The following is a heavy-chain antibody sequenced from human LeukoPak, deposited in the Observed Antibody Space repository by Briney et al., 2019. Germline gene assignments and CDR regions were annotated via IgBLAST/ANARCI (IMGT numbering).Heavy chain of an antibody. CDR1: GFIFSHYG. Sequence: GKSLRLSCAALGFIFSHYGMHWVRQAPGKGLEWVAVIWSDATNRFYGASVKGRFTISRDNSQNTVFLQMNSPRAEDTAIYYCARDAQSGFDYSNSLEYWGHGTLVTVSS. J-gene: IGHJ4*01. CDR3: ARDAQSGFDYSNSLEY. D-gene: IGHD4-11*01. V-gene: IGHV3-33*01. CDR2: IWSDATNR.